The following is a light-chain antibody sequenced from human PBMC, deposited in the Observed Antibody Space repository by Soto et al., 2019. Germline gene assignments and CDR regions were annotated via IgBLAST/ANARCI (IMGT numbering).Light chain of an antibody. J-gene: IGLJ1*01. V-gene: IGLV2-23*02. CDR3: CSYAGSSTFV. Sequence: QSLLTQPASVSVSPGQSITISCTGTSSDVGSYNLVSWYQQYPDKAPKLMIYEVTKRPSGVSNRFSGSKSGNTASLTVSGLQAEDEADYYCCSYAGSSTFVFGTGTKVTVL. CDR2: EVT. CDR1: SSDVGSYNL.